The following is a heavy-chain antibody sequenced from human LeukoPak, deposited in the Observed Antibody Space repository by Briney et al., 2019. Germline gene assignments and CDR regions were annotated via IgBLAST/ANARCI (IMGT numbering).Heavy chain of an antibody. D-gene: IGHD3-9*01. V-gene: IGHV3-11*01. CDR2: ISSSGSTI. J-gene: IGHJ4*02. CDR3: ARSAGVLRYFDWSTQLQYYFDY. CDR1: GFTFSDYY. Sequence: GGSLRLSCAASGFTFSDYYMSWIRQAPGKGLEWVSYISSSGSTIYYADSVKGRFTISRDNAKNSLYLQMNSLRAEDTALYYCARSAGVLRYFDWSTQLQYYFDYWGQGTLVTVSS.